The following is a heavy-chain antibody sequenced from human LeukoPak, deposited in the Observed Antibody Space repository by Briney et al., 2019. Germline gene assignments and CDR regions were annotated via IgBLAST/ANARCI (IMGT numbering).Heavy chain of an antibody. V-gene: IGHV4-31*03. J-gene: IGHJ5*02. CDR1: LGSPSSGVYY. D-gene: IGHD4-17*01. CDR3: AKEGRLRQFGP. Sequence: SQTLSLTCTVSLGSPSSGVYYCGWTRHHPGKGLEWIAYTYYSGSTYYNPSLKSRVTISVDTSKNQFSLKLSSVTAADTAVYYCAKEGRLRQFGPWGQGTLVTVSS. CDR2: TYYSGST.